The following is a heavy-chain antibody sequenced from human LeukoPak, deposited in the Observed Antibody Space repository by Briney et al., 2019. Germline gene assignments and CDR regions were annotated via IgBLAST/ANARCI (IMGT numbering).Heavy chain of an antibody. CDR3: ARTHTTGLSDY. D-gene: IGHD2-8*02. CDR1: GDSISCYY. CDR2: IYIRGGT. V-gene: IGHV4-4*09. Sequence: SETLSLTCTVSGDSISCYYWSWIRQPPGKALEWIGYIYIRGGTNYSPSLKSRVTISLDTSKNQFSLNLYSVTAADTAFYYCARTHTTGLSDYWGQGTLVTVSS. J-gene: IGHJ4*02.